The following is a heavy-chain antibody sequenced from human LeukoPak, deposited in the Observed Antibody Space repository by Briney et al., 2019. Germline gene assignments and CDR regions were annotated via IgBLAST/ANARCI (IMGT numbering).Heavy chain of an antibody. V-gene: IGHV3-30*04. CDR2: ISYDETNT. Sequence: GGSLRLSCGASQFTYRIYAMSWVRQAPGKGLEWVASISYDETNTFYADSVKGRFTISRDNSNDTLYLQMNSLRPEDTAVYYCAKDSKRWKTYYYEAGSYYFDYWGQGTLVTVSS. J-gene: IGHJ4*02. D-gene: IGHD3-10*01. CDR1: QFTYRIYA. CDR3: AKDSKRWKTYYYEAGSYYFDY.